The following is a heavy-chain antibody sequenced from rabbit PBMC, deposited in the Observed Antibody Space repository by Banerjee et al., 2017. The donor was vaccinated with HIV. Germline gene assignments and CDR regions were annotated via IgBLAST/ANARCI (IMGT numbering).Heavy chain of an antibody. Sequence: QEQLEESGGDLVKPEGSLTLTCKASGFSFSSRYWICWVRQAPGKGPEWIGCIYTGDGSTDYASWAKGRFTISKTSSTTVTLQMTSLTAADTATYFCARDAGYVGAGYGFRLWGPGTLVTVS. V-gene: IGHV1S45*01. J-gene: IGHJ4*01. CDR3: ARDAGYVGAGYGFRL. CDR1: GFSFSSRYW. D-gene: IGHD6-1*01. CDR2: IYTGDGST.